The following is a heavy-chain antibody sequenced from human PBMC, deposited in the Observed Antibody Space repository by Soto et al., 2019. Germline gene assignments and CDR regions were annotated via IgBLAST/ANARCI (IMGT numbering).Heavy chain of an antibody. Sequence: QVHLVQSGAEVKKPGASVKVSCKGSGYGFTTYGITWVRQAPGQGLEWMAWISAHNGNTNYAQKLQGRVTVTRDTSTSTAYMELRSLRSDATAVYHCSRGRYGDYWGQGALVTFSS. V-gene: IGHV1-18*01. D-gene: IGHD1-1*01. CDR1: GYGFTTYG. CDR2: ISAHNGNT. J-gene: IGHJ4*02. CDR3: SRGRYGDY.